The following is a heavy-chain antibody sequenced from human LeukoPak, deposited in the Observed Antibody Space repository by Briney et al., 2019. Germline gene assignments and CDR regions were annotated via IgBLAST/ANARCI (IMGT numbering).Heavy chain of an antibody. D-gene: IGHD3-3*01. CDR1: GFTFSDFW. CDR3: ARAYDFWSGPGGY. J-gene: IGHJ4*02. Sequence: GGSLRLSCAGSGFTFSDFWMTWVRQTPGKGLEWVANIKEDGTEKNLVDSVKGRFTISRDNAKNSLYLQMNSLRAEDTAVYCCARAYDFWSGPGGYWGQGTLVTVSS. CDR2: IKEDGTEK. V-gene: IGHV3-7*01.